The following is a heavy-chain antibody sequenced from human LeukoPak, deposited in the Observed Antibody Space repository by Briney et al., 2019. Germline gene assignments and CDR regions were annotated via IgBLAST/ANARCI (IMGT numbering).Heavy chain of an antibody. CDR3: ARKSRGFIAEAGTGDWGNSLDY. D-gene: IGHD6-19*01. CDR2: IYTSGST. J-gene: IGHJ4*02. V-gene: IGHV4-4*07. CDR1: GGSISSYY. Sequence: PSETLSLTCTVSGGSISSYYWSWIRQPAGKGLEWIGRIYTSGSTNYNPSLKSRVTMSVDTSKNQFSLKLSSVPAADTAVYYCARKSRGFIAEAGTGDWGNSLDYGGQGTLVTVSS.